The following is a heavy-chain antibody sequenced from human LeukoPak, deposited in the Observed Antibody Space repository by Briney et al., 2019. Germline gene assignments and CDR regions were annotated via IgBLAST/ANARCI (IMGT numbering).Heavy chain of an antibody. Sequence: SETLSLTCAVYGGSFSGYYWSWIRQPPGKGLEWIGEVNHSGSTNYNPSLKSRVTISVDTSKNQFSLELSSVTAADTAVYYCARAERIAADGTLGCWFDPWGQGTLVTVSS. V-gene: IGHV4-34*01. CDR2: VNHSGST. CDR1: GGSFSGYY. CDR3: ARAERIAADGTLGCWFDP. D-gene: IGHD6-13*01. J-gene: IGHJ5*02.